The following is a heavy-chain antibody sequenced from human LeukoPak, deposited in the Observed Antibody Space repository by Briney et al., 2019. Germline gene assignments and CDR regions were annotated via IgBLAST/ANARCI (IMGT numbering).Heavy chain of an antibody. CDR1: GFTFSSSW. Sequence: PGGSQRPSRAASGFTFSSSWMHWVRQAPGMGLVWVSRINDDGSTTTYADSVKGRFTISRDNAKNTLYLQMNSLRAEDTAVYYCGRALGSPLDFWGQGTLVIVSS. D-gene: IGHD1-26*01. J-gene: IGHJ4*02. V-gene: IGHV3-74*01. CDR3: GRALGSPLDF. CDR2: INDDGSTT.